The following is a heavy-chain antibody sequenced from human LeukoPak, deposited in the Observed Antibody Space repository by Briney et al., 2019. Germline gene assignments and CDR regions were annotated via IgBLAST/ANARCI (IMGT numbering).Heavy chain of an antibody. CDR2: IYISGST. J-gene: IGHJ4*02. Sequence: SETLSLTCTVSGGSISSYYWSWIRQPAGKGLEWIGRIYISGSTNYNPSLKSRVTMSVDTSKNQFSLKLSSVTAADTAVYFCVRVRDWNYSDYWGQGALVTVSS. CDR3: VRVRDWNYSDY. V-gene: IGHV4-4*07. D-gene: IGHD3/OR15-3a*01. CDR1: GGSISSYY.